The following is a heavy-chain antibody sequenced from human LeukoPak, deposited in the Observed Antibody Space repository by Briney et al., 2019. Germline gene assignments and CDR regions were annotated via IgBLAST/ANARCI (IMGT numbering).Heavy chain of an antibody. V-gene: IGHV4-59*12. Sequence: SETLSLTCTVSGASISSYYWSWIRQPPGKGLESIGYVSYSGSTNYNPSLKSRVTISVDTSKNQFSLKLSSVTAADTAVYYCARGGAQWLVEYFQHWGQGTLVTVSS. D-gene: IGHD6-19*01. CDR3: ARGGAQWLVEYFQH. CDR2: VSYSGST. J-gene: IGHJ1*01. CDR1: GASISSYY.